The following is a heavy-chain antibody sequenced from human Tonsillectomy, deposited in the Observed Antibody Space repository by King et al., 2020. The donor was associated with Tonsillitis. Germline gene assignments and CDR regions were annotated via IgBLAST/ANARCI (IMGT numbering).Heavy chain of an antibody. D-gene: IGHD3/OR15-3a*01. J-gene: IGHJ4*02. V-gene: IGHV3-48*03. CDR1: GFTFSSYK. CDR2: ISGSGSTI. Sequence: VQLVESGGGLVQPGGSLRLSCAASGFTFSSYKMNWVRQAPGKGLEWGSYISGSGSTIYYADSVKGRFTISRDNAKNSLYLQMNSLRAEDTAVYYCARDSGLGADYWGQGTLVTVSS. CDR3: ARDSGLGADY.